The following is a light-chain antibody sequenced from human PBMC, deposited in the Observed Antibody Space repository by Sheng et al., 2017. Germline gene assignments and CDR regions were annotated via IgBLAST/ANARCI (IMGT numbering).Light chain of an antibody. CDR1: QSVSSY. J-gene: IGKJ2*01. V-gene: IGKV3-11*01. CDR2: AAS. CDR3: QQFDDFPPYT. Sequence: EIVLTQSPDTLSLSPGERATLSCRASQSVSSYLAWYQHKPGQPPRLLMYAASGRATGTPGRFSGSESGTDFTLTISSLQPEDIATYYCQQFDDFPPYTFGQGTRLEIK.